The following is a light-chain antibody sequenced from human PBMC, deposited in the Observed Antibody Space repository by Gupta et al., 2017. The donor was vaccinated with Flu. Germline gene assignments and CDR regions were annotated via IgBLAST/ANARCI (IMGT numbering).Light chain of an antibody. CDR1: QSIWSK. Sequence: GERATLSCRASQSIWSKLDWYQQKPGQAPRRLIFDASTRATDTPARFSGSGYGTEFTLTISSLQSEDSAVYYCKQYHNWPQTFGQGTKLEIK. CDR2: DAS. J-gene: IGKJ2*01. V-gene: IGKV3-15*01. CDR3: KQYHNWPQT.